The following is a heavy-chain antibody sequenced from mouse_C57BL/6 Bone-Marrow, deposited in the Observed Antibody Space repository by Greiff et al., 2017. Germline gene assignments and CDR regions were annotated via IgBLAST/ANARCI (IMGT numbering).Heavy chain of an antibody. CDR1: GFNIKDDY. CDR3: TLITTVPGDY. CDR2: IDPENGDT. D-gene: IGHD1-1*01. Sequence: VQLQQSGAELVRPGASVKLSCTASGFNIKDDYMHWVKQRPEQGLEWIGWIDPENGDTEYASKFQGKATITADKSSNTAYLQLSSLTSEDTAVYYCTLITTVPGDYWGQGTTLTVSS. J-gene: IGHJ2*01. V-gene: IGHV14-4*01.